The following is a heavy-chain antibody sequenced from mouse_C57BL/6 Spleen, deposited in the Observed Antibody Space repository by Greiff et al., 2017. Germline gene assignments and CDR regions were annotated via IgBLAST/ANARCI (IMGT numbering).Heavy chain of an antibody. Sequence: EVMLVESGEGLVKPGGSLKLSCAASGFTFSSYAMSWVRQTPEKRVEWVAYISSGGDYIYYADTVKGRFTISRDKARNTLYLQMSSLKSEDTAMYYCTKTAQATFDYWGQGTTLTVSS. D-gene: IGHD3-2*02. V-gene: IGHV5-9-1*02. J-gene: IGHJ2*01. CDR1: GFTFSSYA. CDR2: ISSGGDYI. CDR3: TKTAQATFDY.